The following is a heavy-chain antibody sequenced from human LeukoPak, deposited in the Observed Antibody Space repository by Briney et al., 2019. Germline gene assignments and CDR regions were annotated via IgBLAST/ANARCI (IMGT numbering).Heavy chain of an antibody. Sequence: PGGSLRLSCAASGFTFSDHYMDWVRQAPGKGLEWVAIISYDASKKYYADSVKGRFTISRDNSKNTLYLQMNTLRPEDTAVYYCARENYGELYFDHWGQGTLVTVSS. D-gene: IGHD4-17*01. CDR3: ARENYGELYFDH. V-gene: IGHV3-30-3*01. CDR1: GFTFSDHY. J-gene: IGHJ4*02. CDR2: ISYDASKK.